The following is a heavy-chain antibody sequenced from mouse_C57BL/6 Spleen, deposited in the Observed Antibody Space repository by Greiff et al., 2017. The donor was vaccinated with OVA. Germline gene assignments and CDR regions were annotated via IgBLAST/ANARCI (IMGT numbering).Heavy chain of an antibody. V-gene: IGHV1-5*01. CDR2: IYPGTSDT. Sequence: EVQLQQSGTVLARPGASVKMSCKTSGYTFTSYWMHWVKQRPGQGLEWIGAIYPGTSDTSYNQKFKGKAKLTAVTAASTAYMELSSLTNEDSAGYYCTSPPFAYWGQGTLVTVSA. CDR3: TSPPFAY. J-gene: IGHJ3*01. CDR1: GYTFTSYW.